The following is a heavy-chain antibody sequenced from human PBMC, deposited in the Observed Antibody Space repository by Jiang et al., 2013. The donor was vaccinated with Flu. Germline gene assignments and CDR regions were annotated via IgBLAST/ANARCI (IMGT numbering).Heavy chain of an antibody. D-gene: IGHD3-22*01. V-gene: IGHV3-30*04. J-gene: IGHJ4*02. CDR3: ARVKVVVVITIPIDY. CDR2: ISYDGSNQ. Sequence: RSLRLSCVASGFTFSSYAMHWVRQAPGKGLEWVAVISYDGSNQYYADSVKGRFTISRDNSKNTLFLQMNSLRPEDTAVYYCARVKVVVVITIPIDYWGRGTLVTVSS. CDR1: GFTFSSYA.